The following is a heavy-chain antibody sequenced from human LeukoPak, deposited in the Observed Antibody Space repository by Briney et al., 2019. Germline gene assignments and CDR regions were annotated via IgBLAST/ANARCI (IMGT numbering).Heavy chain of an antibody. V-gene: IGHV3-15*01. CDR2: IKSKTDGGTT. J-gene: IGHJ4*02. CDR1: GFTFSNAW. Sequence: GGSLRLSCAASGFTFSNAWMSWVRQAPGKGLGWVGRIKSKTDGGTTDYAAPVKGRFTISRDDSKNTLYLQMNSLKTEDTAVYYCTTGDYDFWSGPTYFDYWGQGTLVTVSS. D-gene: IGHD3-3*01. CDR3: TTGDYDFWSGPTYFDY.